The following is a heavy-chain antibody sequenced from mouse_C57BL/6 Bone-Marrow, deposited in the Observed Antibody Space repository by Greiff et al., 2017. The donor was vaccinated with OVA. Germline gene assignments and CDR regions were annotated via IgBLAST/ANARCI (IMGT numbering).Heavy chain of an antibody. CDR2: IDPENGDT. CDR1: GFNIKDDY. Sequence: VQLQQSGAELVRPGASVKLSCTASGFNIKDDYMHWVKQRPEQGLEWIGWIDPENGDTEYASKFQGKATITADTSSNTAYLQLSSLTSEDTAVYYGTTVTLCDFDYGGQGTALTVSA. J-gene: IGHJ2*01. D-gene: IGHD2-1*01. CDR3: TTVTLCDFDY. V-gene: IGHV14-4*01.